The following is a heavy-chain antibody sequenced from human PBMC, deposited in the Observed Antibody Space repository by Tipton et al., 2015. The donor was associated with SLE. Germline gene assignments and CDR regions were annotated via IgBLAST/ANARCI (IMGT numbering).Heavy chain of an antibody. CDR1: GGSISSSSYY. D-gene: IGHD7-27*01. V-gene: IGHV4-39*01. J-gene: IGHJ4*02. CDR2: IYYSGTT. Sequence: LRLSCTVSGGSISSSSYYWAWIRQPPGKGLEWIGSIYYSGTTYYNPSLKSRVTISVDTSKNQFSLKLSSVTATDTAVYYCARLLSGDLFDYWGQGTLVTVSS. CDR3: ARLLSGDLFDY.